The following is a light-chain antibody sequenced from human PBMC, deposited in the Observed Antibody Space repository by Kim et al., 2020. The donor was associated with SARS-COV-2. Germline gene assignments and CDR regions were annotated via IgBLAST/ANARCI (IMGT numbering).Light chain of an antibody. CDR3: QQRSDWPLT. Sequence: WSPGERATLSCRASQNVRKYLVWYQQKPGQAPSLLIYDANNRATGVPARFSGSGFATDFTLTISSLEPEDFAVYYCQQRSDWPLTFGGGTKVDIK. CDR1: QNVRKY. J-gene: IGKJ4*01. CDR2: DAN. V-gene: IGKV3-11*01.